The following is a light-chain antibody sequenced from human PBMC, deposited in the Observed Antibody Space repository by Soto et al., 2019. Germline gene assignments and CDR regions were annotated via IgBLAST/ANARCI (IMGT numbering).Light chain of an antibody. CDR3: QQYNNWPLT. Sequence: EIVMTQSPATLSVSPGERATLSCRASQSVSSNLAWYQQKPGLAPRLLIYGASTRATGIPARFSGSGSGTEFTLTISSLQSEDFPVYYCQQYNNWPLTFGGGTKVEIK. CDR2: GAS. V-gene: IGKV3-15*01. CDR1: QSVSSN. J-gene: IGKJ4*01.